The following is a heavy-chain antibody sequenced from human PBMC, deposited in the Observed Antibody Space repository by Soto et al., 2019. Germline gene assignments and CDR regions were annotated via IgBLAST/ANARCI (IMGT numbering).Heavy chain of an antibody. CDR1: GFNFSNSG. CDR3: ARDHRGGTFYYYYCMDV. D-gene: IGHD2-15*01. Sequence: PGGSLRLSCAASGFNFSNSGMHWVRQAPGKGLEWVAVISYDGSNKYYADSVKGRFTISRDNSKNTLYLQMNSLRAEDTAVYYCARDHRGGTFYYYYCMDVWGQGTTVTVSS. CDR2: ISYDGSNK. J-gene: IGHJ6*02. V-gene: IGHV3-30*03.